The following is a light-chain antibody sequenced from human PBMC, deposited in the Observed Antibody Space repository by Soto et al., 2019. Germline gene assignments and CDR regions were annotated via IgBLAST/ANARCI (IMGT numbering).Light chain of an antibody. J-gene: IGKJ1*01. CDR3: QQYNDWPRT. CDR1: QSVSSD. V-gene: IGKV3-15*01. Sequence: DIVMTPSPGTLSLSPGETATLSCRASQSVSSDLAWYQQKSGQSPRLLIYGASTRATGITARFSGSGFGTEFSLTISSLQSEDFAVYDCQQYNDWPRTFGQGTKVDIK. CDR2: GAS.